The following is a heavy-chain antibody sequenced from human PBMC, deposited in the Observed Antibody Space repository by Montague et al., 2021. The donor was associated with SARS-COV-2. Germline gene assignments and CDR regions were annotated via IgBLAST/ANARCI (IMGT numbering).Heavy chain of an antibody. V-gene: IGHV3-23*01. J-gene: IGHJ4*02. CDR3: ALGNILTGYWSS. D-gene: IGHD3-9*01. CDR1: GFTFGSYA. CDR2: IDAGGGAV. Sequence: SLRLSCATSGFTFGSYAMSWVRQAPGKGLEWLSGIDAGGGAVFDADSVKGRFTTSRDNSKNTLYLQMNSLRAEDTAVYYCALGNILTGYWSSWGQGTLVTVSS.